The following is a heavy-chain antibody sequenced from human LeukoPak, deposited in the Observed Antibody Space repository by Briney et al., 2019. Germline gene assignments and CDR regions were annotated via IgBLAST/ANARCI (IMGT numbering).Heavy chain of an antibody. CDR1: GFTFSSYA. V-gene: IGHV3-23*01. J-gene: IGHJ4*02. CDR3: AKGNGYSYGRYYFDY. D-gene: IGHD5-18*01. CDR2: ITASGGNT. Sequence: GGSLRLSCAASGFTFSSYAMGWVRQAPGKGLEWVSAITASGGNTYYADSVKCRFTISRDNSKNTLSLQVNSLSAEDTAVYYCAKGNGYSYGRYYFDYWGQGTLVTVSA.